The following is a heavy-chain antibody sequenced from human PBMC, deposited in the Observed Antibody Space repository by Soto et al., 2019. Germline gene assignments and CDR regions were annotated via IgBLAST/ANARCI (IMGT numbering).Heavy chain of an antibody. D-gene: IGHD3-22*01. V-gene: IGHV3-66*01. CDR1: ECTVVSID. J-gene: IGHJ5*01. CDR2: IYSGGTT. CDR3: ARSGDSRDYRGWFDP. Sequence: RLSCRSCECTVVSIDRSRVRKDKVKGLEWVSVIYSGGTTYYADSVKGRFTISRDNSKNTLYLQMNSLRAEDTAVYYCARSGDSRDYRGWFDPWGQRTLVTVSS.